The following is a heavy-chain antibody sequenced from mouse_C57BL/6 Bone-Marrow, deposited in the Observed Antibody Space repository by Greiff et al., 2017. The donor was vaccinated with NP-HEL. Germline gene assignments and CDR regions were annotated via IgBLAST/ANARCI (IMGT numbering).Heavy chain of an antibody. J-gene: IGHJ2*01. D-gene: IGHD6-1*01. CDR1: GFNIKDDY. CDR2: IDPENGDT. CDR3: TTDGSSLFY. V-gene: IGHV14-4*01. Sequence: VQLQQSGAELVRPGASVKLSCTASGFNIKDDYMHWVKQRPEQGLEWIGWIDPENGDTEYASKFQGKATITADTSSNTAYLQLSSLTSEDTAVYYCTTDGSSLFYWGQGTTLTVSS.